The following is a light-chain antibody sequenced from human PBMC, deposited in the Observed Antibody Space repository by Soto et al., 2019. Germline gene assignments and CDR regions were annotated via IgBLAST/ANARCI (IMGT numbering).Light chain of an antibody. J-gene: IGKJ4*01. V-gene: IGKV1-39*01. Sequence: DIQMTQSPSSLSASVGDRVTITFRASQSISSYLNWYQQKPGKAPKLLIYAASSLQSGVPSRFSGSGSGTEFTLTISNLQPDDFATYYCQQYDNYPLTFGGGTKVDIK. CDR2: AAS. CDR3: QQYDNYPLT. CDR1: QSISSY.